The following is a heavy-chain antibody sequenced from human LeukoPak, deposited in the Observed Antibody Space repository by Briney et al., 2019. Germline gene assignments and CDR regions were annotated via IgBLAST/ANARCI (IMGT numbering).Heavy chain of an antibody. Sequence: SVKVSCKASGGTFGSYAISWVRQAPGQGLEWMGGIIPIFGTANYAQKFQGRVTITTDESTSTAYMELSSLRSEDTALYYCAAIVVVTANPDYWGQGTLVTVSS. J-gene: IGHJ4*02. CDR2: IIPIFGTA. D-gene: IGHD2-21*02. CDR3: AAIVVVTANPDY. V-gene: IGHV1-69*05. CDR1: GGTFGSYA.